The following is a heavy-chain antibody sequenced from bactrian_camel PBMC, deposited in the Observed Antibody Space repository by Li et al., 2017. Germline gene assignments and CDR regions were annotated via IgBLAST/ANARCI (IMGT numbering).Heavy chain of an antibody. Sequence: DVQLVESGGGSVQAGGSLRLSCVISGDTYARGCMGWFRQAPGKEREGVAPSYTGSAATYYPESVKGRFTISQDNAKNMMYLQMHSLKPEDTGVYFCAADWISAEVDVCGLTRGYWGEGTQVTVS. CDR2: SYTGSAAT. V-gene: IGHV3S40*01. CDR3: AADWISAEVDVCGLTRGY. J-gene: IGHJ6*01. CDR1: GDTYARGC. D-gene: IGHD1*01.